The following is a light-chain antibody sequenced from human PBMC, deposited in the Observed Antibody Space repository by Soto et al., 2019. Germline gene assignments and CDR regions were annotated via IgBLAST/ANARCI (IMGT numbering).Light chain of an antibody. Sequence: QSALTQPASVSGSPGQSITISCSGTNSDIGAYDYVSWYQQHPGKPPKLIIYNVNNRPSGVSFRFSGSKSANTASLTISGLQTEDEADYYCLSHTTRRIYVSGHGTKVTVL. J-gene: IGLJ1*01. CDR1: NSDIGAYDY. CDR2: NVN. CDR3: LSHTTRRIYV. V-gene: IGLV2-14*03.